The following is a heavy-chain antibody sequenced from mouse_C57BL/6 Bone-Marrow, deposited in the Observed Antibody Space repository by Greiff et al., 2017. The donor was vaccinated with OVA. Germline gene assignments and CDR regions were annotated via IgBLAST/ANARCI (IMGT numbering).Heavy chain of an antibody. V-gene: IGHV1-18*01. CDR2: INPNNGGT. CDR3: ARVGAAQATWFAY. CDR1: GYTFTDYN. Sequence: VQLQQSGPELVKPGASVKIPCKASGYTFTDYNMDWVKQSHGKSLEWIGDINPNNGGTIYNQKFKGKATLTVDKSSSTAYMELRSLTSEDTAVYYCARVGAAQATWFAYWGQGTLVTVSA. J-gene: IGHJ3*01. D-gene: IGHD3-2*02.